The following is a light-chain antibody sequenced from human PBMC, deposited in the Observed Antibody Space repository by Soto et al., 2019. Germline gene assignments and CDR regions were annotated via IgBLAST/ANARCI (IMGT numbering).Light chain of an antibody. J-gene: IGKJ2*01. CDR1: QSVARY. V-gene: IGKV3-11*01. Sequence: VLTQSPAILSLSPGERATLSCRASQSVARYLAWYQQKPGHSPRLLIYDASNRAPGIPARFSGGGSGTDFTLTISSLEPEDFATYYCQHRSNGPLMFTFGQGTKLEI. CDR2: DAS. CDR3: QHRSNGPLMFT.